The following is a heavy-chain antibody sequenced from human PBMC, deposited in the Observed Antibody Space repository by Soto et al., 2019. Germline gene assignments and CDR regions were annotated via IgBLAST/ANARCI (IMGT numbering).Heavy chain of an antibody. V-gene: IGHV3-48*03. CDR2: ISSSGSTI. CDR1: GFTFSSYE. J-gene: IGHJ4*02. D-gene: IGHD6-13*01. Sequence: QSGGSLRLSCAASGFTFSSYEMNWVRQAPGKGVEWVSYISSSGSTIYYADSVKGRFTISRDNAKNSLYLQMHSLRAEDTAVYYFASGSRIAAAGTPFDYWGQGTLVTVSS. CDR3: ASGSRIAAAGTPFDY.